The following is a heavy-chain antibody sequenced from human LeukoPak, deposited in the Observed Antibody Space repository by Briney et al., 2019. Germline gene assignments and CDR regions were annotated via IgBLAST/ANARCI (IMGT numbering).Heavy chain of an antibody. CDR3: AKAGSYYYYYGMDV. Sequence: GGSLRLSCAASGFTFSDYYMSWIRQAPGKGLEWVSYISSSSSYTNYADSVKGRLTISRDNAKNSLYLQMNSLRAEDTAVYYCAKAGSYYYYYGMDVWGQGTTVTVSS. D-gene: IGHD1-14*01. J-gene: IGHJ6*02. CDR2: ISSSSSYT. CDR1: GFTFSDYY. V-gene: IGHV3-11*05.